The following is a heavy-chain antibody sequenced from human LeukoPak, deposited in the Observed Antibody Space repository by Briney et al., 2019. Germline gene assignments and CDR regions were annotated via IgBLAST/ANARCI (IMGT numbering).Heavy chain of an antibody. D-gene: IGHD2-15*01. CDR1: GFTFSSYW. J-gene: IGHJ4*02. CDR3: ARDDCSGGSCYSGSSFDY. Sequence: GGSLRLSCAASGFTFSSYWMSWVRQAPGKGLEWVANIKEDGSEKYYVDSVKGRITISRDNSKNTLYLQMSGLRAEDTAVYYCARDDCSGGSCYSGSSFDYWGQGALVTVSS. V-gene: IGHV3-7*01. CDR2: IKEDGSEK.